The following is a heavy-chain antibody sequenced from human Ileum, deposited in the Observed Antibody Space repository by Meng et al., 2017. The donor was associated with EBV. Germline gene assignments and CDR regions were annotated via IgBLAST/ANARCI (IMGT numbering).Heavy chain of an antibody. D-gene: IGHD3-10*01. J-gene: IGHJ4*02. V-gene: IGHV4-4*02. CDR2: VYHDGAT. Sequence: VQPQESGPGLGKASGTLSLTCAVSGDSVGGSDWWSWVRQPPGKGLEWIGEVYHDGATNYHPSLKSRVTISLDKSKNEVNLHLNSLTAADTAVYFCARSSPIVRGLGYWGQGTLVTVSS. CDR3: ARSSPIVRGLGY. CDR1: GDSVGGSDW.